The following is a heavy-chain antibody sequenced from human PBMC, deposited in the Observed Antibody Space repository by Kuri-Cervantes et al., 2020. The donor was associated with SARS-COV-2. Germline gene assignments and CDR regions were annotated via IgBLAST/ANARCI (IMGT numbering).Heavy chain of an antibody. D-gene: IGHD6-6*01. V-gene: IGHV3-33*01. CDR1: GFTFSSYG. CDR2: IWYDGGNK. CDR3: ARGIAARRGYYYYGMDV. Sequence: GSSLRLSCAASGFTFSSYGMHWVRQAPGKGLEWVAVIWYDGGNKYYADSVKGRFTISRDNSKNTLYLQMNSLRAEDTAVYYCARGIAARRGYYYYGMDVWGQGTTVTVSS. J-gene: IGHJ6*02.